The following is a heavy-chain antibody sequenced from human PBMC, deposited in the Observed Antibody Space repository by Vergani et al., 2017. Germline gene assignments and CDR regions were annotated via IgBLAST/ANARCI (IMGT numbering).Heavy chain of an antibody. J-gene: IGHJ6*04. Sequence: QVHLVESGGGVVQPGRSLRLSCAASGFTFSTYAMHWVRQAPGKGLQWVAVISYDGSNNYSADSVKGRFTISRDNSKNTLYLQMNSLRTEDTANYYCRGEMDVWGKGTTVTVSS. CDR2: ISYDGSNN. V-gene: IGHV3-30-3*01. CDR1: GFTFSTYA. CDR3: RGEMDV.